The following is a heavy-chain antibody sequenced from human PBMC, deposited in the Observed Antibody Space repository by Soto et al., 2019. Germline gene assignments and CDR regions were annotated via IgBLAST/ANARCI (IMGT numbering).Heavy chain of an antibody. J-gene: IGHJ3*01. CDR2: ISAYNGNT. CDR3: ARHRESITSAFDV. V-gene: IGHV1-18*01. CDR1: GYTFASYD. Sequence: QVQLVQSGAEVKKPGASVMVSCKASGYTFASYDVSWVRQAPGQGLEWMGWISAYNGNTNYAQKLQGRVIMTTDTSMSAAYMELRSLRSDDTAVYYCARHRESITSAFDVWGQGTMVTVSS. D-gene: IGHD3-10*01.